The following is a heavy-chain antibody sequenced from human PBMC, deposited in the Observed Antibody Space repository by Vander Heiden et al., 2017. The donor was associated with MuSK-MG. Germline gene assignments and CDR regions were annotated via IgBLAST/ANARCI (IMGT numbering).Heavy chain of an antibody. V-gene: IGHV5-51*01. J-gene: IGHJ4*02. D-gene: IGHD3-16*02. CDR3: ARRWQVYRFWDY. Sequence: EVQLVQSGAEVKKLGESLMISCKASGYSFGDSWIGWVRQKPGKGRGWVGFIYPLDSDTRYSPSFEGQVTISVDKSINTVYLQWSSLQASDSGIYYCARRWQVYRFWDYWGQGTLVTVSS. CDR1: GYSFGDSW. CDR2: IYPLDSDT.